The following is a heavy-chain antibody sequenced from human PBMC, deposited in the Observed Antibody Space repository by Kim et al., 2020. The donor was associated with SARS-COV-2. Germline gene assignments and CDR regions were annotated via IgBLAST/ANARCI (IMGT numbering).Heavy chain of an antibody. Sequence: HPSLKSRFTISVDTSKNQFSLKLSSVTAADTAVYYCARYDFWSGRPFDYWGQGTLVTVSS. D-gene: IGHD3-3*01. J-gene: IGHJ4*02. V-gene: IGHV4-59*01. CDR3: ARYDFWSGRPFDY.